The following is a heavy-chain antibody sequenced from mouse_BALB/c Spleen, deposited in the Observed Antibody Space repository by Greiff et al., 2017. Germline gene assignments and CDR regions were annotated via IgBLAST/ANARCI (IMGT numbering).Heavy chain of an antibody. CDR3: ARRGDDYDAMDY. CDR2: INSNGGST. CDR1: GFTFSSYY. J-gene: IGHJ4*01. V-gene: IGHV5-6-2*01. Sequence: EVQVVESGGGLVKLGGSLKLSCAASGFTFSSYYMSWVRQTPEKRLELVAAINSNGGSTYYPDTVKGRFTISRDNAKNTLYLQMSSLKSEDTALYYCARRGDDYDAMDYWGQGTSVTVSS.